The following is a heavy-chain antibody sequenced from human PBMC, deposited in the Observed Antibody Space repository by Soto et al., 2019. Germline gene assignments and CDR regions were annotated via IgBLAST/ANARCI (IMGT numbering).Heavy chain of an antibody. D-gene: IGHD5-12*01. Sequence: QVQLVQSGAEVKKPGALVKASCTSSGYTFSNYYMHWVRQAPGQGLEWMGMIKRSGGTTSYAPKYQGRVAMIMDPSTIPVDMELSGLRSQATAVYYGARTSGYGHFNWFDPWGQGTLVTVSS. CDR3: ARTSGYGHFNWFDP. J-gene: IGHJ5*02. V-gene: IGHV1-46*01. CDR2: IKRSGGTT. CDR1: GYTFSNYY.